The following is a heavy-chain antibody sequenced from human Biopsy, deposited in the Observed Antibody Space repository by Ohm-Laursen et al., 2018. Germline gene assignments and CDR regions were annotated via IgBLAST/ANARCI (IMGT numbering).Heavy chain of an antibody. CDR2: IYYSGTT. V-gene: IGHV4-59*01. CDR1: GESMGTYY. Sequence: PPGTLSLTCFVSGESMGTYYWSWIRQPPGKVMEWIASIYYSGTTHKNPSLKSRVTISVDTSQGLLSLDLSSVTAADTAVYYCARVRGGFLEWFDYWGQGTLVTVSS. D-gene: IGHD3-3*01. J-gene: IGHJ5*01. CDR3: ARVRGGFLEWFDY.